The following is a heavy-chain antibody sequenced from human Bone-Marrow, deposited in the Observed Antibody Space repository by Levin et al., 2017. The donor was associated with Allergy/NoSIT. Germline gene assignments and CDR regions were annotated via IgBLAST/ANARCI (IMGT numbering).Heavy chain of an antibody. CDR1: GGSISSYY. D-gene: IGHD3-16*01. Sequence: SETLSLTCTVSGGSISSYYWSWIRQPPGKGLEWIGYIYSSGNTNYNPSLKSRVTMSVYTSKNQFALTLTSVTAADTAGYYCARGGPSWDYCDYWGQGALVTVSS. CDR3: ARGGPSWDYCDY. V-gene: IGHV4-59*08. J-gene: IGHJ4*02. CDR2: IYSSGNT.